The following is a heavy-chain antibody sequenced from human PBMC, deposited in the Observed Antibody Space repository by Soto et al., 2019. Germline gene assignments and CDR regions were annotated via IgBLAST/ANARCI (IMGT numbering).Heavy chain of an antibody. D-gene: IGHD2-2*01. Sequence: ASVKVSCKASGGTFSSYAISWVRQAPGQGLEWMGGIIPIFGTANYARKFQGRVTITADKSTSTAYMELSSLRSEDTAVYYCARAKADIVVVPAATPFDPWGQGTLVTVSS. J-gene: IGHJ5*02. CDR3: ARAKADIVVVPAATPFDP. V-gene: IGHV1-69*06. CDR1: GGTFSSYA. CDR2: IIPIFGTA.